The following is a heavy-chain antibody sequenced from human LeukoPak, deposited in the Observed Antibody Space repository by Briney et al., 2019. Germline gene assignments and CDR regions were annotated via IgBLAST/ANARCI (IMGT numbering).Heavy chain of an antibody. Sequence: SETLSLTCTVSGGSLSSYYWSWIRHPAGKGLEWIGRIYTSGSTNYNPSLKSRVTISVDKSKNQFSLKLSSVTAADTAVYYCARTSAWNGAPSVWGQGTLVTVSS. J-gene: IGHJ4*02. CDR2: IYTSGST. CDR1: GGSLSSYY. V-gene: IGHV4-4*07. CDR3: ARTSAWNGAPSV. D-gene: IGHD1-1*01.